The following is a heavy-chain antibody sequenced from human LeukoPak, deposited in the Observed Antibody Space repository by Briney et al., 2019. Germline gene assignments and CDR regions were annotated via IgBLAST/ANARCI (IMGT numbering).Heavy chain of an antibody. V-gene: IGHV1-18*01. CDR2: ISAYNGNT. CDR3: ARAPPTYYAQNFDY. J-gene: IGHJ4*02. CDR1: GYTFTSYG. D-gene: IGHD2-2*01. Sequence: ASVKVSCKASGYTFTSYGISWVRQAPGQGLEWMGWISAYNGNTNYARKLQGRVTMTTDTSTSTAYMELRSLRSDDTAVYYCARAPPTYYAQNFDYWGQGTLVTVSS.